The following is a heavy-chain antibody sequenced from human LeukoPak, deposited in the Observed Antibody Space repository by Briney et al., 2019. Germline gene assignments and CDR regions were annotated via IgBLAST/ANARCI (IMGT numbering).Heavy chain of an antibody. D-gene: IGHD3-22*01. Sequence: GRSLRLSCAASGFXFSSYGIHWVRQAPGKGLKWVAVISYDGSNKYYADSVKGRFTISRDNSKNTLYLQMNSLRAEDTAVYYCAKDRPYYYDSSGYYPDYWGQGTLVTVSS. CDR1: GFXFSSYG. CDR3: AKDRPYYYDSSGYYPDY. CDR2: ISYDGSNK. J-gene: IGHJ4*02. V-gene: IGHV3-30*18.